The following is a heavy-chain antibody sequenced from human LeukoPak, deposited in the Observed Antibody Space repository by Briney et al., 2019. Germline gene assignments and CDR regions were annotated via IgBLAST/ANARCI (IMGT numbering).Heavy chain of an antibody. CDR2: INAGNGNT. CDR3: ARDVVGATRNYYYYGMDV. Sequence: SVNVSCKPSGYTLTIYSMHWVRQAPEQRREWVGWINAGNGNTKYSQKFQGRVTIHRDTSESTAYMELSSLRSEDTAVYYCARDVVGATRNYYYYGMDVWGQGTTVTVSS. D-gene: IGHD1-26*01. V-gene: IGHV1-3*01. CDR1: GYTLTIYS. J-gene: IGHJ6*02.